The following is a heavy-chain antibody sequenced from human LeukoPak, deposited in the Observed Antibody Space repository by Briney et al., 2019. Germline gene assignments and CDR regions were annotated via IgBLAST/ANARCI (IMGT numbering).Heavy chain of an antibody. V-gene: IGHV1-8*02. CDR1: GYTFTTYG. CDR2: MNPNSGNT. J-gene: IGHJ6*02. Sequence: GASVKVSCRASGYTFTTYGINWVRQAPGQGLEWMGWMNPNSGNTGYAQKFQGRVTMTRNTSISTAYMELSSLRSEDTAVYYCARAFYGMDVWGQGTTVTVSS. CDR3: ARAFYGMDV.